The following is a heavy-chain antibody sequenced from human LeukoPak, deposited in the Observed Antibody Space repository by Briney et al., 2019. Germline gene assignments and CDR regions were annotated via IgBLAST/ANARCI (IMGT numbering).Heavy chain of an antibody. CDR1: GFTFSIYS. CDR2: ISSSGSYK. D-gene: IGHD2-15*01. Sequence: GGSLRLSCAASGFTFSIYSMNWVRQAPGKGLEWVSSISSSGSYKYYADSLKGRFTISRDNTKNSLHLQMNSLRAEDTAVYYCVRTVYCSGGSCYSADYWGQGILVTVSS. CDR3: VRTVYCSGGSCYSADY. J-gene: IGHJ4*02. V-gene: IGHV3-21*01.